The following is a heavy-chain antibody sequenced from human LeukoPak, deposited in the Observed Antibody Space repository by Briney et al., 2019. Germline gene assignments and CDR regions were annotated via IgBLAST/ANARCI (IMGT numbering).Heavy chain of an antibody. Sequence: SETLSLTCTVSGGSISSYYWSWIRQPPGKGLEWIGYIYYSGSTNYNPSLKSRVTISVDTSKNQFSLELSSVTAADTAVFYCARDKALGDAFDIWGQGTMVTVSP. CDR2: IYYSGST. CDR1: GGSISSYY. J-gene: IGHJ3*02. D-gene: IGHD3-16*01. CDR3: ARDKALGDAFDI. V-gene: IGHV4-59*01.